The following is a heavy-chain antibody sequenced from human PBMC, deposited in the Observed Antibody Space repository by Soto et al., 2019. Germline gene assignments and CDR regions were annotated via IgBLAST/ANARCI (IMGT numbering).Heavy chain of an antibody. D-gene: IGHD6-6*01. CDR1: GGTFSSYA. J-gene: IGHJ6*03. V-gene: IGHV1-69*13. Sequence: ASVKVSCKASGGTFSSYAISWVRQAPGQGLEWMGGIFPIFGTANYAQKFQGRVTITADESTSTAYMELSSLRSEDTAVNYCARDAGIAARPRDYYYGYYMDDWGKGTTVTVSS. CDR3: ARDAGIAARPRDYYYGYYMDD. CDR2: IFPIFGTA.